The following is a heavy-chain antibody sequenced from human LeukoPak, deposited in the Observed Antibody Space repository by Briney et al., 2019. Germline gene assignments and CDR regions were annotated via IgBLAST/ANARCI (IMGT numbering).Heavy chain of an antibody. CDR3: AKGPHGLAAAGTFED. CDR2: ISWYDDTT. CDR1: GFSFDDYA. V-gene: IGHV3-43*01. Sequence: PGGSLRLSCAASGFSFDDYAMHWVRQAPGKGLEWVSLISWYDDTTHYADSVKGRFTISRDNSKKSLYLQMHSLRTEDTAFYYCAKGPHGLAAAGTFEDWGQGTLVTVSS. J-gene: IGHJ4*02. D-gene: IGHD6-13*01.